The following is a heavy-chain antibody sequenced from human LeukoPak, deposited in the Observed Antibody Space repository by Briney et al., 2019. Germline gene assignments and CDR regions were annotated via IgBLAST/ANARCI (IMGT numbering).Heavy chain of an antibody. J-gene: IGHJ4*02. V-gene: IGHV3-23*01. CDR2: ISDSGGAT. Sequence: GGSLRLSCAASGFTFSNYAMSWVRQAPGKGLEWVSAISDSGGATNCADSVKGRFTISRDNSKNTLYLQMNSLRAEDTAVYYCAKRSCGGGSCNFDYWGQVTLVTVSS. D-gene: IGHD2-15*01. CDR3: AKRSCGGGSCNFDY. CDR1: GFTFSNYA.